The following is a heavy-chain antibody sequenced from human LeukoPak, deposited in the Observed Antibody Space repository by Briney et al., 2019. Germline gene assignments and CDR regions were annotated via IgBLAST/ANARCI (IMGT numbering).Heavy chain of an antibody. D-gene: IGHD2-21*02. CDR2: ISSDGSNK. J-gene: IGHJ4*02. V-gene: IGHV3-30-3*01. CDR1: GFTLSSYA. Sequence: PGGSLRLSCAASGFTLSSYAMHGLRQAPGKGLEWVAVISSDGSNKYYADSVKGRFTISRDNSKNTLYLQMNSLRAEDTAVYYCAREVGGDCYHDYWGQGTLVTVSS. CDR3: AREVGGDCYHDY.